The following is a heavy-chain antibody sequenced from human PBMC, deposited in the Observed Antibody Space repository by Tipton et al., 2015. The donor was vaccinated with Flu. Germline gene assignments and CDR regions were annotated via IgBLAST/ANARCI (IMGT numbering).Heavy chain of an antibody. J-gene: IGHJ3*02. Sequence: TLSLTCTVSGGSVSSGSYYWSWIRQPPGKGLEWIGYIYYSGSTNYNPSLKSRVTISVDTSKNQFSLKLSSVTAADTAVYYCVRDRPARVSSGWYRAFDIWGQGTMVTVSS. V-gene: IGHV4-61*01. CDR1: GGSVSSGSYY. D-gene: IGHD6-19*01. CDR2: IYYSGST. CDR3: VRDRPARVSSGWYRAFDI.